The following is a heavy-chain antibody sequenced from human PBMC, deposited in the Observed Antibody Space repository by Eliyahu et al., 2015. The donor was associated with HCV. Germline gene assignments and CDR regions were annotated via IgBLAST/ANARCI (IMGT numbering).Heavy chain of an antibody. Sequence: QVQLVESGGGVVQPGRSLRLSCVASGXTFSSDGMHWVRQAPGKGLEWVAITSYDGSNKYYADSVKGXFTISRDNSKNTLYLEMNSLRLDDTAVYYCARSVRSSPGDVWGQGTTVTVSS. CDR1: GXTFSSDG. V-gene: IGHV3-30*03. D-gene: IGHD6-13*01. J-gene: IGHJ6*02. CDR2: TSYDGSNK. CDR3: ARSVRSSPGDV.